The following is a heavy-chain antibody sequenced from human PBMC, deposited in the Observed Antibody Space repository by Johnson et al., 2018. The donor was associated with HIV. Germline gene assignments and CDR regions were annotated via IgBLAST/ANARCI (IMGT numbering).Heavy chain of an antibody. V-gene: IGHV3-30*02. J-gene: IGHJ3*02. CDR1: GFTFSSYG. D-gene: IGHD6-13*01. Sequence: QVQLVESGGGVVQPGGSLRLCCAASGFTFSSYGMHWVRQAPGKGLEWVAFIRYDGSNKYYADSVKGRFTLSRDNSKNTMYLQMSSLRVEDTAVYNCAKYRQQLVRSAFDIWGQGTMVTVSS. CDR2: IRYDGSNK. CDR3: AKYRQQLVRSAFDI.